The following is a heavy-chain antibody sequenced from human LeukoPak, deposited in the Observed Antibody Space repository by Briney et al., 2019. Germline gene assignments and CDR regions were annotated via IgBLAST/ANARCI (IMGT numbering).Heavy chain of an antibody. D-gene: IGHD6-19*01. CDR1: GGTFSSYA. V-gene: IGHV1-69*06. J-gene: IGHJ4*02. CDR2: IIPIFGTA. CDR3: ARGGGSGWPNFDY. Sequence: SVRVSCKASGGTFSSYAISWVRQAPGQGLEWMGGIIPIFGTANYAQKFQGRVTITADKSTSTDYMELSSLRSEDTAVYYCARGGGSGWPNFDYWGQGTLVTVSS.